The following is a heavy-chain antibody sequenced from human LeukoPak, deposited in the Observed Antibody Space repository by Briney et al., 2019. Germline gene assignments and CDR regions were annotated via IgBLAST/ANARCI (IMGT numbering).Heavy chain of an antibody. CDR3: AKDLRYCSSTIYYYSGMAV. V-gene: IGHV3-23*01. D-gene: IGHD2-2*01. Sequence: PGGSLRLSCAASGFILSSYEMNWVRQAPGKGLEWVSGTSGSGGSTHHADSVKGRFTISRDNSKNTLYLQMNSLRDEDTAVYYCAKDLRYCSSTIYYYSGMAVWGQGTMVIVSS. CDR2: TSGSGGST. CDR1: GFILSSYE. J-gene: IGHJ6*02.